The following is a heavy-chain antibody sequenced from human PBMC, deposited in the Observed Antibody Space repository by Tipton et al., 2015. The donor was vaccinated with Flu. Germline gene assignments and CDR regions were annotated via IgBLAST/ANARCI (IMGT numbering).Heavy chain of an antibody. Sequence: TLSLTCTVSCGSISSGSYYWSWIRQPAGKGLEWIGRIYTSGSTNYNPSLKSRVTISVDTSKNQFSLKLSSVTAADTAVYYGAREGFDSSGYRAGDAFDIWGQGTMVTVSS. CDR2: IYTSGST. CDR1: CGSISSGSYY. CDR3: AREGFDSSGYRAGDAFDI. J-gene: IGHJ3*02. D-gene: IGHD3-22*01. V-gene: IGHV4-61*02.